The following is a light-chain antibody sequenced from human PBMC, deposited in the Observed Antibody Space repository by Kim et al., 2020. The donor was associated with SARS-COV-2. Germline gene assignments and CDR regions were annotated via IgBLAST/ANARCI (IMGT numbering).Light chain of an antibody. J-gene: IGKJ1*01. V-gene: IGKV1-5*01. Sequence: TLSAYVGDRGTITCRASQNIHTWLAWYQQKTGKAPKLLIRDASTLESGVPSRFSGSGSGTEFTLTISSLQPDDVATYYCQQYNYRFGQGTKVDIK. CDR1: QNIHTW. CDR2: DAS. CDR3: QQYNYR.